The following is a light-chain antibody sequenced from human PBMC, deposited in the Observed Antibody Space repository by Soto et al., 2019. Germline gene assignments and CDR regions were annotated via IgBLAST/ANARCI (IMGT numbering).Light chain of an antibody. J-gene: IGKJ5*01. CDR1: QGIGDT. CDR2: DTY. Sequence: EVVMRQSPATMSVSPGEGATLSCRSSQGIGDTLAWYQHKPGQTHRLIIYDTYNRATGIPDRFSGSGSGTEFTLTISRLKSEDLAVYYCQQYNNWPQITCGQGKRLEIK. V-gene: IGKV3-15*01. CDR3: QQYNNWPQIT.